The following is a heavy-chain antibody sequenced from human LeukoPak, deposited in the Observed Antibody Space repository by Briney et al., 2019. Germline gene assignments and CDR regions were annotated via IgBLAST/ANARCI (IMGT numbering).Heavy chain of an antibody. CDR1: GYTFTGYY. CDR2: INPNSGGT. D-gene: IGHD2-15*01. Sequence: GASVKVSCKPSGYTFTGYYIQWVRQAPGQGLEWMGWINPNSGGTTYAQKLQGRVTMTRDTSISTAYMELSGLRSDDTAVYYCARGVVAATFYYYMDVWGKGTMVTVSS. CDR3: ARGVVAATFYYYMDV. V-gene: IGHV1-2*02. J-gene: IGHJ6*03.